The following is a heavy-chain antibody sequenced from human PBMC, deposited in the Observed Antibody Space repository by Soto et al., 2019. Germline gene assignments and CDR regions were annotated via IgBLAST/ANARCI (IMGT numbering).Heavy chain of an antibody. J-gene: IGHJ6*02. CDR2: ISSRSDI. D-gene: IGHD2-2*02. CDR1: GFTFSTYS. CDR3: AREYTAWPLAYGLDV. V-gene: IGHV3-21*01. Sequence: GSLRLSCVGSGFTFSTYSINWVRQAPGKGLEWVSSISSRSDIYYADSVKGRFTISRDNAKNSVSLQMNSLRAEDTAVYYCAREYTAWPLAYGLDVWGQGTTVTVSS.